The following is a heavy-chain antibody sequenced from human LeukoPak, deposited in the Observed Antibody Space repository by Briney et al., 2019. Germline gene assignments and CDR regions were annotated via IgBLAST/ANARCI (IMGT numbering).Heavy chain of an antibody. CDR2: ISAYNGNT. J-gene: IGHJ4*02. D-gene: IGHD5-24*01. V-gene: IGHV1-18*01. Sequence: ASVKVSCKASGYTSTSYGISWVRQAPGQGLEWMGWISAYNGNTNYAQKLQGRVTMTTDTSTSTAYMELRSLRSDDTAVYYCARDLGDGYNYHLDYWGQGTLVTVSS. CDR3: ARDLGDGYNYHLDY. CDR1: GYTSTSYG.